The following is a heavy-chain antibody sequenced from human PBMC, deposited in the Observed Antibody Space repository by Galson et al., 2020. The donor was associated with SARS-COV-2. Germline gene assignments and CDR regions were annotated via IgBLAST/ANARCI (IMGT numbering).Heavy chain of an antibody. CDR3: ARDSIVGISTMDY. V-gene: IGHV4-4*07. CDR2: VFHHGNV. D-gene: IGHD1-26*01. J-gene: IGHJ4*02. CDR1: GGSMNNYY. Sequence: SETLSLTCSVSGGSMNNYYWSWIRQPAGKGLEWIGRVFHHGNVNYHPSLKSRVTVSVDTSNYQFSLKLTSVTAADTAVYYCARDSIVGISTMDYWGQGLLVTVSS.